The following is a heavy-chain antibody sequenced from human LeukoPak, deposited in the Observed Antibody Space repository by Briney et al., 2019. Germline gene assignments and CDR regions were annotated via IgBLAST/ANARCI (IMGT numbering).Heavy chain of an antibody. CDR3: ARDTDITSSRFFDF. Sequence: GGSLRLSCAASGFTISSYYMSWVRQAPGKGLEWVSVIYSGGDIYYADSVRGRFTISRDISKNTLNLQMDSLKTEDTGVYYCARDTDITSSRFFDFWGLGTLVTISS. J-gene: IGHJ4*02. CDR1: GFTISSYY. CDR2: IYSGGDI. D-gene: IGHD6-6*01. V-gene: IGHV3-66*02.